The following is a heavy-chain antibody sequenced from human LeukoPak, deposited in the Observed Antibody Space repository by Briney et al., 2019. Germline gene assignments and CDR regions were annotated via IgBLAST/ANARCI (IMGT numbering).Heavy chain of an antibody. CDR1: GGSISSYY. J-gene: IGHJ4*02. CDR3: ARLHDSSGYYYDYFDY. Sequence: SETLSLTCTVSGGSISSYYWSWIRQPPGKGLGWIGYIYYSGSTNYNPSLKSRVTISVDTSKNQFSLKLSSVTAADTAVYYCARLHDSSGYYYDYFDYWGQGTLVTVSS. D-gene: IGHD3-22*01. CDR2: IYYSGST. V-gene: IGHV4-59*08.